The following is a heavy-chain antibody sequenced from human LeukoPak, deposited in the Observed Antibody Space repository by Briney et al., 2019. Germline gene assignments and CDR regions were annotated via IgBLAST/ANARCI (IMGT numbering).Heavy chain of an antibody. V-gene: IGHV1-2*02. CDR3: AKADGSATYYMGV. Sequence: ASVKVSCMASGYTFTAYYMYWVRQAPGQALEWMGWINPDSGDTHYTQKFQGRVTVARDASISAAYLEVSRLRSDDTAVYDCAKADGSATYYMGVCGKGTTVIISS. CDR2: INPDSGDT. J-gene: IGHJ6*03. D-gene: IGHD6-25*01. CDR1: GYTFTAYY.